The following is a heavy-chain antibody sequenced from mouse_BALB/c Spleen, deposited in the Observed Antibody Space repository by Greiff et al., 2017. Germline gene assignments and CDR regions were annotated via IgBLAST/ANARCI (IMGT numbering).Heavy chain of an antibody. CDR1: GYSFTGYN. D-gene: IGHD1-2*01. V-gene: IGHV1-39*01. CDR3: ARNYYGGFAY. Sequence: EVQLQQSGPELEKPGASVKISCKASGYSFTGYNMNWVKQSNGKSLEWIGNIVPYYGGTSYNQKFKGKATLTVDKSSSTAYMQLKSLTSEDSAVYYCARNYYGGFAYWGQGTLVTVSA. CDR2: IVPYYGGT. J-gene: IGHJ3*01.